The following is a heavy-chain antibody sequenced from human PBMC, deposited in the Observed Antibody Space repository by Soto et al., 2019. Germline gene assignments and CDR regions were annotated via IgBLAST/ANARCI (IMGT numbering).Heavy chain of an antibody. Sequence: ASVKVSCKASGYTFTGYYMHWVRQAPGQGLEWMGWINPNSGGTNYAQKFQGWVTMTRDTSISTAYMELSRLRSDDTAVYYCARGDTMVRGALLPYDYWGQGTLVTVSS. CDR3: ARGDTMVRGALLPYDY. CDR2: INPNSGGT. V-gene: IGHV1-2*04. J-gene: IGHJ4*02. CDR1: GYTFTGYY. D-gene: IGHD3-10*01.